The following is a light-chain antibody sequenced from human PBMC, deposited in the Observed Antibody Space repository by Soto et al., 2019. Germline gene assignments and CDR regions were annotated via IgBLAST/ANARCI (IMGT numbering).Light chain of an antibody. Sequence: DIVMTQSPDSLAVSLGERATINCKSSQSVLYNSNNKNYLAWYQQKPGQPPKLLIYWASTRESGVSDRFSGSGSGTDFTLTISSLQAEDVAVYYCQQYYSTPGFTFGPGTKVDIK. J-gene: IGKJ3*01. CDR2: WAS. CDR1: QSVLYNSNNKNY. V-gene: IGKV4-1*01. CDR3: QQYYSTPGFT.